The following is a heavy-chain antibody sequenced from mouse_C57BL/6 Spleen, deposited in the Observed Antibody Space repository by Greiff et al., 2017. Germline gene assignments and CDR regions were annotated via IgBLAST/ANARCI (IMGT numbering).Heavy chain of an antibody. CDR1: GFTFSSYA. CDR2: ISDGGSYT. V-gene: IGHV5-4*01. J-gene: IGHJ4*01. Sequence: EVHLVESGGGLVKPGGSLKLSCAASGFTFSSYAMSWVRQTPEKRLEWVATISDGGSYTYYPDNVKGRFTIPRDNAKNTLYLQMSHLKSRNTAMYYCAREDYGSRNYAMDYGGQGTSVTVSS. D-gene: IGHD1-1*01. CDR3: AREDYGSRNYAMDY.